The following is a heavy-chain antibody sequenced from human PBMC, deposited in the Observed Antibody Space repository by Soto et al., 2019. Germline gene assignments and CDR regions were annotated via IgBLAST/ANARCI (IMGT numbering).Heavy chain of an antibody. V-gene: IGHV4-31*03. J-gene: IGHJ4*02. CDR1: GGSISSGVYY. D-gene: IGHD3-22*01. CDR3: ARSGSYDSSGYYYDY. Sequence: SETLSLTCTVSGGSISSGVYYLSWIRQHPGKGLEWIGYIYYSGSTYYNPSLKSRVSISVDTSKNQFSLKLSSVTAADTAVYYCARSGSYDSSGYYYDYWGQGTLVTVSS. CDR2: IYYSGST.